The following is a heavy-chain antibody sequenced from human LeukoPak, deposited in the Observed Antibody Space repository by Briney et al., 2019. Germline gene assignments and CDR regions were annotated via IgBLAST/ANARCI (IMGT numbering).Heavy chain of an antibody. J-gene: IGHJ6*03. CDR3: ARERVIVTAWYYYYMDL. V-gene: IGHV1-2*02. CDR1: GYTVTGYY. D-gene: IGHD2/OR15-2a*01. CDR2: INPNSGGT. Sequence: EASVKVSCKASGYTVTGYYMHWVRQAPGQGLEWMGWINPNSGGTNYAQKFQGRVTMTRDTSISTDYMELSRLTSDDMAVYYCARERVIVTAWYYYYMDLWGKGTTVTVSS.